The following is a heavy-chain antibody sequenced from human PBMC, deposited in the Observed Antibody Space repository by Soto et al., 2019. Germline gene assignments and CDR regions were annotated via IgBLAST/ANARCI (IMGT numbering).Heavy chain of an antibody. V-gene: IGHV1-69*12. CDR3: ARSRANYYDSRGYYYSSFDY. CDR2: IIPMFGTA. D-gene: IGHD3-22*01. J-gene: IGHJ4*02. CDR1: GGTFSSYA. Sequence: QVQLVQSGAEVKKPGSSVKVSCKTSGGTFSSYAISWVRQAPGQGLEWMGGIIPMFGTANYAQKFQGRVTITADESTNTAYMELSRLRSADTAAYSCARSRANYYDSRGYYYSSFDYWGQGTLVTVSS.